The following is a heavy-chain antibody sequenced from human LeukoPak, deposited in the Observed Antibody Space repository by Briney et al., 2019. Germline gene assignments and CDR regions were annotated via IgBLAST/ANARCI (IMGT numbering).Heavy chain of an antibody. D-gene: IGHD3-22*01. V-gene: IGHV3-15*07. CDR3: ATGAYYYYDH. CDR2: IKTETDGGTT. J-gene: IGHJ4*02. CDR1: GFSFSNAW. Sequence: GGSLRLSCAASGFSFSNAWMNWVRQAPGKGLEWVGLIKTETDGGTTNYAAPVQGRFTISRDDSKNTLYLQMDSLNTEDTAVYYCATGAYYYYDHWGQGTLVTVSS.